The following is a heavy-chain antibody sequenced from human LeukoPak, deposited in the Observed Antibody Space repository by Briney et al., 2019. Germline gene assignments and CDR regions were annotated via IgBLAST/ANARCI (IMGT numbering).Heavy chain of an antibody. Sequence: GGSLRLSCAASGFTFTNYVTHWVRQAPGKGLEWVAVTSVDEGLKFYGDSVKGRFTISRDNSKNTMYLQMNNLREEGTAVYYCTRDPILGAPDYFDYWGQGTLVTVSS. J-gene: IGHJ4*02. V-gene: IGHV3-30*04. D-gene: IGHD1-26*01. CDR3: TRDPILGAPDYFDY. CDR1: GFTFTNYV. CDR2: TSVDEGLK.